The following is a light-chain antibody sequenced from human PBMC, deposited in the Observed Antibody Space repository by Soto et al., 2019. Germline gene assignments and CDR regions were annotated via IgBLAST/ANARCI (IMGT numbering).Light chain of an antibody. CDR1: SSDVGGHNS. CDR2: DVS. Sequence: QCALTQPASVSGSPGQSITISCTGTSSDVGGHNSVSWYRQDPGKAPKLMLYDVSNRPSGVSDRFSGSKSGNTASLTISGLQIEDEADYYCSSFTNSVTYVFGTGTKVTVL. V-gene: IGLV2-14*01. J-gene: IGLJ1*01. CDR3: SSFTNSVTYV.